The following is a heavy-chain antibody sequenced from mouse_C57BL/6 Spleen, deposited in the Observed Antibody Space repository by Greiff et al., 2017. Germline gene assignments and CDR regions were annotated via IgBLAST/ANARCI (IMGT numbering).Heavy chain of an antibody. CDR3: ARTRIYYYGSSLAMDY. CDR2: IYPSDSET. J-gene: IGHJ4*01. V-gene: IGHV1-61*01. D-gene: IGHD1-1*01. CDR1: GYTFTSYW. Sequence: QVQLQQPGAELVRPGSSVKLSCKASGYTFTSYWMDWVKQRPGQGLEWIGNIYPSDSETHYNQKFKGKATLTVDKSSSTAYLELRSLTSEDSAVYDYARTRIYYYGSSLAMDYWGQGTSVTVSS.